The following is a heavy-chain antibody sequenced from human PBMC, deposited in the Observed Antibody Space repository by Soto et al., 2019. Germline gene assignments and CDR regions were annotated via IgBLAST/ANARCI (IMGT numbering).Heavy chain of an antibody. J-gene: IGHJ5*02. CDR1: GGSISSYY. CDR3: ARDLSGYSGYDLGWFDP. CDR2: IYYSGST. D-gene: IGHD5-12*01. Sequence: SETLSLTCTVSGGSISSYYWSWIRQPPGKGLEWIGYIYYSGSTNYNPSLKSRVTISVDTSKNQFSLKLSSVTAADTAVYYCARDLSGYSGYDLGWFDPWGQGTLVTVSS. V-gene: IGHV4-59*01.